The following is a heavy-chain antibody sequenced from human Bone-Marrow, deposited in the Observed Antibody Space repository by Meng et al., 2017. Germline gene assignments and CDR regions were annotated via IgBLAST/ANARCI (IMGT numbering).Heavy chain of an antibody. Sequence: AQLVESGGGLVQPGEYLRLSCAASGFIFNNYQMHWLRQAPGEGLVWVSRFHGDGSGPIYADSVKGRFTISRDNAKNTLDLQMNSLRLDDTAVYYCVRDNYGPDYWGQGTLVTVSS. CDR2: FHGDGSGP. J-gene: IGHJ4*02. V-gene: IGHV3-74*01. D-gene: IGHD3-10*01. CDR3: VRDNYGPDY. CDR1: GFIFNNYQ.